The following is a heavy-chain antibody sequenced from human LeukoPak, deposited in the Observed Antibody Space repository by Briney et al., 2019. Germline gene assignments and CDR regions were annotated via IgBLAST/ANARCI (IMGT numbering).Heavy chain of an antibody. CDR1: GFTFDDYD. Sequence: GGSLRLSCAASGFTFDDYDMSWVRQAPGKGLEWVSNINWNGCSATYADSVKGRFTISRDNAKNSLYLQMNSLRAEDTAVYYCARAISMIVVAVDYWGQGTLVTVSS. CDR3: ARAISMIVVAVDY. CDR2: INWNGCSA. J-gene: IGHJ4*02. D-gene: IGHD3-22*01. V-gene: IGHV3-20*04.